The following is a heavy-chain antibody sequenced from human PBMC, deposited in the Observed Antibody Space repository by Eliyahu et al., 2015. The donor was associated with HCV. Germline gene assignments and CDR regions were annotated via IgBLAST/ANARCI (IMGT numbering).Heavy chain of an antibody. CDR3: TTGAPGGFDYYLDV. V-gene: IGHV3-15*01. D-gene: IGHD3-10*01. CDR1: ACSSFW. Sequence: VQLLGSVVDLSELGRSLRLSCLASACSSFWXCWSXHXXGKGXECLGRIKSKTDGGTTDYAAPVKGRFTISRDDXKSTLYLQMNSLKTEDTAVYYCTTGAPGGFDYYLDVWGQGTTVTVSS. CDR2: IKSKTDGGTT. J-gene: IGHJ6*03.